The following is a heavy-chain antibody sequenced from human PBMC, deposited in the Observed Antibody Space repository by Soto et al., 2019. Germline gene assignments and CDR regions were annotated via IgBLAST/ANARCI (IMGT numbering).Heavy chain of an antibody. Sequence: GVPLRRSCAASGFTFSGYARSWGRQAPGKGLEWVSAISGSGGSTYYADSVKGRFTISRDNSKNTLYLQMNSLRAEDTAVYYCAKDIGIYHRSGWYGNVYWGQGTLVPVSS. CDR3: AKDIGIYHRSGWYGNVY. V-gene: IGHV3-23*01. J-gene: IGHJ4*02. CDR2: ISGSGGST. CDR1: GFTFSGYA. D-gene: IGHD6-19*01.